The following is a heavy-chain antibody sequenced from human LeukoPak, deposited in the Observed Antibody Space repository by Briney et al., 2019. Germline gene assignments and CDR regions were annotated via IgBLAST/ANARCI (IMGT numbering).Heavy chain of an antibody. CDR2: MSSGGTI. D-gene: IGHD2-15*01. J-gene: IGHJ6*02. CDR1: GFTFSDYY. Sequence: GGSLRLSCAASGFTFSDYYMTWIRQAPGKGLEWVSYMSSGGTIYNADSVKGRFTISRDNAKNSLYLQMNSLRAEDTAVYYCAGGRIHYHGMDVWGQGTTVTVSS. V-gene: IGHV3-11*01. CDR3: AGGRIHYHGMDV.